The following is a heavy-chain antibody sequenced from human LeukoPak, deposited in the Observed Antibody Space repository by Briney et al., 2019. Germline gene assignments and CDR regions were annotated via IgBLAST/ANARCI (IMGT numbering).Heavy chain of an antibody. CDR2: ISYDGSNK. V-gene: IGHV3-30*03. CDR3: ARDRRIAAARAEYFQH. D-gene: IGHD6-13*01. Sequence: PGRSLRLSCAASGFTFSSYGMHWVRQAPGKGLEWVAVISYDGSNKYYADPVKGRFTISRDNSKNTLYLQMNSLRAEDTAVYYCARDRRIAAARAEYFQHWGQGTLVTVSS. J-gene: IGHJ1*01. CDR1: GFTFSSYG.